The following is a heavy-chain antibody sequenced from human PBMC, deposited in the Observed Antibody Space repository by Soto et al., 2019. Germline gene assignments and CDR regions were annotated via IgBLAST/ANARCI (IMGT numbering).Heavy chain of an antibody. CDR3: ARGEGYFDWSAPRY. D-gene: IGHD3-9*01. J-gene: IGHJ4*02. CDR1: GFTFSSYS. CDR2: ISSSSTYI. Sequence: PGGFLRLSCEASGFTFSSYSRHWVRQAPGKGLEWVSSISSSSTYIKYADSVKGRFTISRDNAKNSLYLQMNSLRAEDTAVYYCARGEGYFDWSAPRYWGQGTLVTVSS. V-gene: IGHV3-21*01.